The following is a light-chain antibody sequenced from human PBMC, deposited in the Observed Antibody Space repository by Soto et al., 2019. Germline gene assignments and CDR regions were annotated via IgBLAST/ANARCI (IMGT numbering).Light chain of an antibody. CDR3: QKLNSYPFT. J-gene: IGKJ3*01. V-gene: IGKV1-9*01. CDR2: AAS. CDR1: QGVRSY. Sequence: DIQLTQSPSLLSASVGDRVTITCRATQGVRSYLAWYQQKPGKAPTLLIYAASTLQSGVPSGFSGSGYGTEFTLTISSLQPEDFATYYCQKLNSYPFTFGPVTKVDIK.